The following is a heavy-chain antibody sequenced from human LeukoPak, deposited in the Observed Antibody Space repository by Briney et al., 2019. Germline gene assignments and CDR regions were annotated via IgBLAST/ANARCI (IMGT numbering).Heavy chain of an antibody. Sequence: SETLSLTCAVYGGSFSGYYWSGIRQPPGKGLEWNGEINHSGSTNYNPSLKSRVTISVDTSKNQFSLKLSSVTAADTAVYYCARGILLWFGETQFDYWGQGTLVTVSS. J-gene: IGHJ4*02. CDR3: ARGILLWFGETQFDY. D-gene: IGHD3-10*01. CDR1: GGSFSGYY. CDR2: INHSGST. V-gene: IGHV4-34*01.